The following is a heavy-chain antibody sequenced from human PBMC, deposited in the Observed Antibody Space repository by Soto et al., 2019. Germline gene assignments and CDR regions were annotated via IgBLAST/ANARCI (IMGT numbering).Heavy chain of an antibody. CDR2: IYSSGTT. CDR1: CGSISGHY. J-gene: IGHJ4*02. CDR3: ARNFDIAATGTAFDS. D-gene: IGHD6-13*01. Sequence: SETLSLTCSVSCGSISGHYWSWIRLPAGRGLQWVGGIYSSGTTNYTPSLKSRVPMSVDTDRNSFSLRLDSVTAAGPAVYYCARNFDIAATGTAFDSWGRGVLVTVS. V-gene: IGHV4-4*07.